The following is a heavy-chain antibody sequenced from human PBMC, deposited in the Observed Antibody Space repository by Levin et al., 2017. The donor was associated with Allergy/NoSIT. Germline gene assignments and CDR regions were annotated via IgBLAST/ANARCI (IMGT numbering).Heavy chain of an antibody. V-gene: IGHV4-4*02. CDR3: LRNGVPSYFGS. J-gene: IGHJ4*02. CDR1: GASISSSDW. CDR2: IYLRGSS. D-gene: IGHD3-10*01. Sequence: PSETLSLTCAVSGASISSSDWWTWVRQPPGKGLEWIGEIYLRGSSSYNPSLMSRATISVDKSQNQFSLRLRSVTAADTALYYCLRNGVPSYFGSWGQGTLVTVSS.